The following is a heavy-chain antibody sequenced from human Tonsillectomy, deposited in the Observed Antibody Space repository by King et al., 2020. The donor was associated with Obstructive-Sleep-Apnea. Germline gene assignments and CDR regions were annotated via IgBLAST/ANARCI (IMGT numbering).Heavy chain of an antibody. CDR2: IKQDGSEK. V-gene: IGHV3-7*03. J-gene: IGHJ4*02. CDR1: GFTFSSYW. CDR3: ARDNGAGGYYYFDY. Sequence: VQLVESGGGLVQPGGSLRLSCAASGFTFSSYWMSWVRQAPGKGLEWVANIKQDGSEKYYVDSVKGRFTISRDNAKNPLYLQMNSLRAEDTAVYYCARDNGAGGYYYFDYWGQGTLVTVSS. D-gene: IGHD2-8*01.